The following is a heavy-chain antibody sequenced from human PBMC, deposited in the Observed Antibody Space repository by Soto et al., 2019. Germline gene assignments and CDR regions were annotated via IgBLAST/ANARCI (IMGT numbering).Heavy chain of an antibody. Sequence: GGSLRLSCVASGFTFSANAMSWARQVAGKGLEWVSGISGSGDSTYYADSVKGRFTISRVNSKNTLFLHMNNLRAEDTAVYYCAKLTHYYDSSGSGYWGQGTLVTVSS. CDR1: GFTFSANA. V-gene: IGHV3-23*01. J-gene: IGHJ4*02. CDR3: AKLTHYYDSSGSGY. D-gene: IGHD3-22*01. CDR2: ISGSGDST.